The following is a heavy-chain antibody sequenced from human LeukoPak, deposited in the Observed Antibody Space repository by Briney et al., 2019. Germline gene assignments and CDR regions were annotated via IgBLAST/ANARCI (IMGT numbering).Heavy chain of an antibody. Sequence: HAGGSLRLSCAASGFTFRSYEMNWVRQAPGKGLEWVSFISTGSSTIYYADSVKGRFTISRDNAKNSLYLQMNSLRDEDTAVYYCARVAEIQLWLRSAFDYWGQGTLSPSPQ. CDR2: ISTGSSTI. J-gene: IGHJ4*02. D-gene: IGHD5-18*01. CDR1: GFTFRSYE. V-gene: IGHV3-48*02. CDR3: ARVAEIQLWLRSAFDY.